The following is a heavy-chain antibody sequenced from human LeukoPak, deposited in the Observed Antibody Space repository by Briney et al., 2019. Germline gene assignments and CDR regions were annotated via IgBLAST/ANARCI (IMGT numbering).Heavy chain of an antibody. CDR3: ARDREVVTARAQMDV. V-gene: IGHV3-53*01. Sequence: GGSLRLSCAVSGFTVSSNHMSWVRQAPGEGPEWVSVIYNDGNTYYTDSVKGRFTISRDNSKNTVFLQMNSLRAEDTAMYYCARDREVVTARAQMDVWGKGTTVTVSS. CDR2: IYNDGNT. CDR1: GFTVSSNH. J-gene: IGHJ6*04. D-gene: IGHD2-21*02.